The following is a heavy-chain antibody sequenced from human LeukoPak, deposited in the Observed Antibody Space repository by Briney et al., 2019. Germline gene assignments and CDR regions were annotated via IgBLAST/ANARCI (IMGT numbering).Heavy chain of an antibody. CDR3: ASTGVSNYYDGSGYLN. CDR2: ISDTSSYI. V-gene: IGHV3-21*01. J-gene: IGHJ4*02. CDR1: GFTFSTYG. D-gene: IGHD3-22*01. Sequence: GGSLRLSCAASGFTFSTYGMNWVRQPPGKGLEWVSSISDTSSYIYYADSVKGRFTISRDNAKNSLHLQMNSLRAEDTAVYYCASTGVSNYYDGSGYLNWGQGTLVTVSS.